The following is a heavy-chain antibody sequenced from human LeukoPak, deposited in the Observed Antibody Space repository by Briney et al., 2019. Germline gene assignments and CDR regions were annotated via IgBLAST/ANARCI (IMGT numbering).Heavy chain of an antibody. CDR2: INHSGST. D-gene: IGHD2-2*01. V-gene: IGHV4-34*01. J-gene: IGHJ5*02. Sequence: SETLSLTCAVYGGSFSGYYWSWIRQPPGKGLEWIGEINHSGSTNYNPSLKSRVTISVDTPKNQFSLKLSSVTAADTAVYYCAAAGVVVPAADWFDPWGQGTLVTVSS. CDR3: AAAGVVVPAADWFDP. CDR1: GGSFSGYY.